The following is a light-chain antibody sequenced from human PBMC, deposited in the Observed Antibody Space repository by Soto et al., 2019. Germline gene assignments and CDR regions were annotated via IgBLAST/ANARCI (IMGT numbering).Light chain of an antibody. V-gene: IGLV2-14*03. Sequence: QSALTQPASVSGSPGQSITISCTGTSSDIGAYNYVSWYQQHPGKAPKLMIYDVNIRPSGVSNRFSGSKFGNTASLTISGLQPEDEADYYCTSWTTSTTMIFGGGTKLTVL. CDR3: TSWTTSTTMI. CDR1: SSDIGAYNY. J-gene: IGLJ2*01. CDR2: DVN.